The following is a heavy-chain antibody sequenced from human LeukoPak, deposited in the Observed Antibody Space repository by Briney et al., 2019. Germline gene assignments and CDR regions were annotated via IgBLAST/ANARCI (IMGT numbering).Heavy chain of an antibody. J-gene: IGHJ4*02. V-gene: IGHV4-31*03. Sequence: SQTLSLTCTVSGGSISSGGYYWSWVRQHPGKGLEWIGYIYYSGSTYYNPSLKSRVTMSVDTSKNQFSLKPSSVTAADTAVYYCARADYGDPKYYFDYWGQGTLVTVSS. CDR2: IYYSGST. CDR1: GGSISSGGYY. CDR3: ARADYGDPKYYFDY. D-gene: IGHD4-17*01.